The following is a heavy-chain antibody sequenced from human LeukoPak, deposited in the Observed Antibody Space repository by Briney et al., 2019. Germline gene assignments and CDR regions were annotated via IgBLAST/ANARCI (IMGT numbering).Heavy chain of an antibody. Sequence: SETLSLTCTVSGGSISSYYWSWIRQPPGKGLEWIGYIFYSGSTNYNPSLKSRVTISVDTSENQFSLKLSSVTAADTAVYYCARGSIAAARGWFDPWGQGTLATVSS. J-gene: IGHJ5*02. D-gene: IGHD6-13*01. CDR1: GGSISSYY. CDR2: IFYSGST. CDR3: ARGSIAAARGWFDP. V-gene: IGHV4-59*08.